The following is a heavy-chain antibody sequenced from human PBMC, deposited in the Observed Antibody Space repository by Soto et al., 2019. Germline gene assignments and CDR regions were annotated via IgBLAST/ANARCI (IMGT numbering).Heavy chain of an antibody. CDR1: GFTFSYYT. D-gene: IGHD3-22*01. CDR2: ISGIRDDI. J-gene: IGHJ4*02. V-gene: IGHV3-21*06. Sequence: GGSLRVSCAASGFTFSYYTVHWVRRAPGKGLEWVSSISGIRDDIRYADSVKGRFTISRDNAKTSLYLQMNRLTTEDTAVYYCAREGVHNYNEYYFDYWGQGTLVTVS. CDR3: AREGVHNYNEYYFDY.